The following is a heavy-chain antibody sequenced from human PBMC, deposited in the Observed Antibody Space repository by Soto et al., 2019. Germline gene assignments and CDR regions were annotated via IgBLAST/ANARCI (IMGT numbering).Heavy chain of an antibody. CDR3: AADGWLHCSSTSCYVDWFDP. V-gene: IGHV1-58*01. CDR1: GFTFTSSA. Sequence: GASVKVSCKASGFTFTSSAVQWVRQARGQRLEWIGWIVVGSGNTNYAQKFQERVTITRDMSTSTAYMELSSLRAEDTAVYYCAADGWLHCSSTSCYVDWFDPWGQGTLVTVSS. D-gene: IGHD2-2*01. CDR2: IVVGSGNT. J-gene: IGHJ5*02.